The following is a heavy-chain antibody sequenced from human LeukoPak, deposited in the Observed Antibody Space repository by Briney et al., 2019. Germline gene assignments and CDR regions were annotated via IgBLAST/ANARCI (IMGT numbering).Heavy chain of an antibody. CDR3: ASESEYSRDAFDI. Sequence: SVKVSCKASGGTFSSYAISWVRQAPGQGLEWMGGIIPIFGTANYAQKFQGRVTITTDESTSTAYMELSSLRSEDTAVYYCASESEYSRDAFDIWGQGTMVTVSS. V-gene: IGHV1-69*05. CDR2: IIPIFGTA. CDR1: GGTFSSYA. D-gene: IGHD6-6*01. J-gene: IGHJ3*02.